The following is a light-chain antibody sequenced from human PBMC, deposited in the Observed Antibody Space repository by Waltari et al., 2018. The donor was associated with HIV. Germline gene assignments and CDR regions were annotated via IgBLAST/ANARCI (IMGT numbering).Light chain of an antibody. V-gene: IGKV1-33*01. CDR2: DAV. Sequence: DIQMTHSPYSLSTSLADRVTITCQASHDISTNLHWYQQKPGKAPQVLIYDAVNLETGVPSRFSGSGSGTKFIMTINSLQPEDIATYYCQQSASLTPLTFGGGTKVEI. CDR1: HDISTN. CDR3: QQSASLTPLT. J-gene: IGKJ4*01.